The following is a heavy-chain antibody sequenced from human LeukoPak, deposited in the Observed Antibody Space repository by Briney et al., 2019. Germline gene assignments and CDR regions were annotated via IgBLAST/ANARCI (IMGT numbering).Heavy chain of an antibody. J-gene: IGHJ4*02. Sequence: ASVKVSCKASGYTFTSYGISWVRQAPGQGLEWMGWISAYNGNTNYAQKLQGRVTMTTDTSTSTAYMELRSLRSDDTAVYYCARSHSTYYYDSSGYYLVNWGQGTLVTVSS. V-gene: IGHV1-18*01. CDR1: GYTFTSYG. CDR2: ISAYNGNT. D-gene: IGHD3-22*01. CDR3: ARSHSTYYYDSSGYYLVN.